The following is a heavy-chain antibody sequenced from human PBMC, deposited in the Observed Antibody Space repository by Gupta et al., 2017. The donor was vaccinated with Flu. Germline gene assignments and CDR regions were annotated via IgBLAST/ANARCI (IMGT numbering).Heavy chain of an antibody. D-gene: IGHD4-17*01. J-gene: IGHJ4*02. Sequence: QVQLVQSGAEVKKPGASVKVSCKASGYTFTSYYMHWVRQAPGQGLEWMGIINTSGGSTSYAQKFQGRVTMTRDTSTSTVYMELSSLRSEDTAVYYCARDRYTTVTTHYFDYWGQGPLVTVSS. V-gene: IGHV1-46*01. CDR1: GYTFTSYY. CDR2: INTSGGST. CDR3: ARDRYTTVTTHYFDY.